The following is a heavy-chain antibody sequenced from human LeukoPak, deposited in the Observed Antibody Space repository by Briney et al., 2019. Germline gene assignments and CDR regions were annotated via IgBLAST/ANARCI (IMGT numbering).Heavy chain of an antibody. V-gene: IGHV3-7*01. J-gene: IGHJ4*02. CDR2: IKQDGSEK. CDR3: ARDTSGGWYGLIDY. CDR1: GVTFTSFW. D-gene: IGHD6-19*01. Sequence: GVSLRLSCEASGVTFTSFWMSWVRQAPGKGLEWVANIKQDGSEKYYVDPVKGRFTISRDNAKNSLYLQMNSLRAEDTAVYYCARDTSGGWYGLIDYWGQGTPVTVSS.